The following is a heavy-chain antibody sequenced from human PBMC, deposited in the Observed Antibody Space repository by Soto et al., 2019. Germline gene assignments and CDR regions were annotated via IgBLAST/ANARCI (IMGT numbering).Heavy chain of an antibody. Sequence: SVKVSCKASGGTFSSYTISWVRQAPGQGLEWMGRIIPILGIANYAQKFQGRVTITADKSTSTAYMELSSLRSEDTAVYYCAREDDRVYFDDWGQGTLVTVSS. CDR2: IIPILGIA. J-gene: IGHJ4*02. CDR3: AREDDRVYFDD. CDR1: GGTFSSYT. V-gene: IGHV1-69*04.